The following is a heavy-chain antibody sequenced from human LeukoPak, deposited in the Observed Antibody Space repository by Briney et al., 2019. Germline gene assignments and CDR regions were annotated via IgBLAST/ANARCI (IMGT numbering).Heavy chain of an antibody. CDR2: ISAYNGNT. Sequence: GASVKVSCKASGYTFTSYGISWVRQAPGQGLEWMGWISAYNGNTNYAQKLQGRVTMTTDTSTSTAYMELRSLRSDDTAVYYCARDHSAVSAGTFDYWGQGALVTVSS. D-gene: IGHD6-19*01. J-gene: IGHJ4*02. CDR1: GYTFTSYG. V-gene: IGHV1-18*01. CDR3: ARDHSAVSAGTFDY.